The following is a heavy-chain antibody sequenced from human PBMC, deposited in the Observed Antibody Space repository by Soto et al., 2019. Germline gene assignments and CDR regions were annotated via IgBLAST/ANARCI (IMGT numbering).Heavy chain of an antibody. D-gene: IGHD4-17*01. CDR1: GGSVDSGNHY. Sequence: QVLVQESGPGLVKPSQTLTLSCTVSGGSVDSGNHYWNWIRQPPGKGLEWIGYIYYGESTYYNPSLKSRATISEDTSQSRFSLRLTSVTAADTAVYYCARDMGSAMTTRIFDHWGQGTLVTVSS. J-gene: IGHJ4*02. V-gene: IGHV4-30-4*01. CDR3: ARDMGSAMTTRIFDH. CDR2: IYYGEST.